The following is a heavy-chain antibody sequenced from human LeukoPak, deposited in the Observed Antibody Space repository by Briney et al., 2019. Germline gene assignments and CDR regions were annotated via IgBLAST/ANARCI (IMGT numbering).Heavy chain of an antibody. J-gene: IGHJ4*02. V-gene: IGHV3-48*03. Sequence: GGSLRLSCAASGFTFSNYEMDWVRQAPGKGLEWVSYISIDGKTIHYADSVQGRFTMSRDNAKNSVFLQVNSLRADDTAVYYCAGKTRDGYNDGRFDFWGQGTLVTVSS. CDR3: AGKTRDGYNDGRFDF. CDR1: GFTFSNYE. CDR2: ISIDGKTI. D-gene: IGHD5-24*01.